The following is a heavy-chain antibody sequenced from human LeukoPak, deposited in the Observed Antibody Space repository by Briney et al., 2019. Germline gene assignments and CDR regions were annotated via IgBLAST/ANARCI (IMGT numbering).Heavy chain of an antibody. CDR2: INHSGST. D-gene: IGHD4-11*01. CDR1: GGSFSGYY. V-gene: IGHV4-34*01. J-gene: IGHJ6*02. Sequence: SETLSLTCAVYGGSFSGYYWSWIRQPPGKGLERIGEINHSGSTNYNPSLKSRVTISVDTSKNQFSLKLSSVTAADTAVYYCARDSYSNYVYYYYGMDVWGQGTTVTVSS. CDR3: ARDSYSNYVYYYYGMDV.